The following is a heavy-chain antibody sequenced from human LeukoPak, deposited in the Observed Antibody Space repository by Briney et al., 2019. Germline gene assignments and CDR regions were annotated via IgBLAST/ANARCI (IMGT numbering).Heavy chain of an antibody. J-gene: IGHJ4*02. V-gene: IGHV4-34*01. CDR1: GGSFSGYY. CDR3: ARRYCTGGSCGLLDY. Sequence: SETLSLTCAVYGGSFSGYYWTWIRQTPGKGLEWIGEINHSGNTNYNPSLQSRVTISLDTSTNQFSLELTSVTAADTAVYYCARRYCTGGSCGLLDYWGQGTLVTVSS. CDR2: INHSGNT. D-gene: IGHD2-15*01.